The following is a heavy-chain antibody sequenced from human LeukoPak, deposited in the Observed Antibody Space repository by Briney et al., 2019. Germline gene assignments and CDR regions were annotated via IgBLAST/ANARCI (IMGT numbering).Heavy chain of an antibody. V-gene: IGHV4-39*01. Sequence: SETLSLTCTVSGGSISSDSYYWGWVRQPPGKGLEWIVSIYHTGSTYYSPSLKSRVTMSVETSKKQFSLKLSSVTAADMAVYYCARSTHDYDFWSGYYPLDSWGQGTLVTVSS. CDR3: ARSTHDYDFWSGYYPLDS. J-gene: IGHJ4*02. D-gene: IGHD3-3*01. CDR1: GGSISSDSYY. CDR2: IYHTGST.